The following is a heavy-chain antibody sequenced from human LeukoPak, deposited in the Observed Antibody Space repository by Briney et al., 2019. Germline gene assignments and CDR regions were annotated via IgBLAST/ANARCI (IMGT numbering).Heavy chain of an antibody. V-gene: IGHV1-2*02. Sequence: ASVTVSCKASGYTFTGYYMHWVRQAPGQGLEWMGWINPNSGGTNYAQKFQGRVTMTRDTSISTAYMELSTLRSDDTAVYYCARAPIVGLTQNNRLFWFDPWGQGTLVTVSS. CDR3: ARAPIVGLTQNNRLFWFDP. J-gene: IGHJ5*02. CDR2: INPNSGGT. CDR1: GYTFTGYY. D-gene: IGHD3-22*01.